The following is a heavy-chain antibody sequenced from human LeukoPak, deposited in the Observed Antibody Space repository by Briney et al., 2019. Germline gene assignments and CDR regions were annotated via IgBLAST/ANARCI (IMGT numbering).Heavy chain of an antibody. CDR1: GDSITGYY. CDR2: IYYTGNT. V-gene: IGHV4-39*07. J-gene: IGHJ6*03. CDR3: ARDWVGIAAAGQGYYYYMDV. Sequence: SETLSLTCSVSGDSITGYYWGWIRQPPGKGLEWIGNIYYTGNTYYNSSLKSRVTMSVDTSKNQFSLKLSSVTAADTAVYYCARDWVGIAAAGQGYYYYMDVWGKGTTVTISS. D-gene: IGHD6-13*01.